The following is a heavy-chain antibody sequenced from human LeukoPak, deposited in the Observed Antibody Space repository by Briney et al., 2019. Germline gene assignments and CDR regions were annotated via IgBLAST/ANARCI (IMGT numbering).Heavy chain of an antibody. Sequence: PGGSLRLPCAASGFSLSGYGMHWVRQAPGKGLEWVAVISYDGSKKYYADSVKGRFTISRDNPKNTQYLEMNSLKAEDTAVYYCARVRAAHYYDYWGQGTLVTVSS. CDR3: ARVRAAHYYDY. CDR2: ISYDGSKK. V-gene: IGHV3-30-3*01. J-gene: IGHJ4*02. CDR1: GFSLSGYG. D-gene: IGHD6-6*01.